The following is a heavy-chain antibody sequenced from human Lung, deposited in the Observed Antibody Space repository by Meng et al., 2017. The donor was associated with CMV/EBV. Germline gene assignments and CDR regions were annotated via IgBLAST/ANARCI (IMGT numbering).Heavy chain of an antibody. D-gene: IGHD6-6*01. J-gene: IGHJ4*02. V-gene: IGHV1-2*02. CDR3: ARVSTPGRPRSHFDS. CDR1: GYTFTDNY. Sequence: ASVKVSCKASGYTFTDNYIYWVRQAPGQGLEWMGWINPNSGGTNYAQKFQGRVTMTRGTSTSTAFMDLSRLRSDDRAVYYCARVSTPGRPRSHFDSWGQGXLVTVSS. CDR2: INPNSGGT.